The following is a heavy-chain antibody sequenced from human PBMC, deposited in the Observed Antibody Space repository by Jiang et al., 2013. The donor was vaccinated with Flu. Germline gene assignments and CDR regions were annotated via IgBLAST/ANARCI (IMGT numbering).Heavy chain of an antibody. V-gene: IGHV1-69*04. J-gene: IGHJ4*02. Sequence: SGAEVKRPGSSVNVSCKASGGTFSSYTINWVRQAPGQGLEWMGRIIPILGIANYAQKFQGRVTTTADKSTSTAYMELSSLRSEDTAVYYCAREYYSDSSSGVNSYYFDYWGQGTLVTVSS. CDR1: GGTFSSYT. CDR3: AREYYSDSSSGVNSYYFDY. CDR2: IIPILGIA. D-gene: IGHD3-22*01.